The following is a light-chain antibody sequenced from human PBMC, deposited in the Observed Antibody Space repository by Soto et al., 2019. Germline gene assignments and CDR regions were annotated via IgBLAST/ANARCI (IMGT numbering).Light chain of an antibody. CDR1: QSVSSTY. J-gene: IGKJ5*01. CDR3: QQRSNWPPN. V-gene: IGKV3D-20*02. Sequence: EILFTQSPDTLSLSPGERATLSCRASQSVSSTYLAWFQQKPGQTPRILISGASSRATGIPERFSGSGSGTDFTLTISSLEPEDFAVYYCQQRSNWPPNFGQGTRLEIK. CDR2: GAS.